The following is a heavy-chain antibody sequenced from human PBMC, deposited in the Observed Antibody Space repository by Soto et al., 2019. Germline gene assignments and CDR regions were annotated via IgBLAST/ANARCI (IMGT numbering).Heavy chain of an antibody. CDR2: IWYDGSNK. CDR1: GFTFSSYG. Sequence: QVQLVGSGGGVVQPGRSLRLSCAASGFTFSSYGMHWVRQAPGKGLEWVAVIWYDGSNKYYADSVKGRFTISRDNSKNTLYLQMNSLRAEDTAVYYCARGLSAAGKFYYYYGMDVWGQGTTVTVSS. J-gene: IGHJ6*02. D-gene: IGHD6-13*01. CDR3: ARGLSAAGKFYYYYGMDV. V-gene: IGHV3-33*01.